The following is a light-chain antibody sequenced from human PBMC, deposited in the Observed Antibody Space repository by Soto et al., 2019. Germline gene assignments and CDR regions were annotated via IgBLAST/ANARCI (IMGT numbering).Light chain of an antibody. CDR1: KLGDKY. V-gene: IGLV3-1*01. CDR2: QDN. J-gene: IGLJ2*01. Sequence: SSELTQPPSVSVSPGQTASITCSGDKLGDKYASWYQQRPGQSPVLVMYQDNKRPSGIPERISGSNSGSTATLTISGTQAMDEADYYCQAWDSTTVVFGGGTKLTVL. CDR3: QAWDSTTVV.